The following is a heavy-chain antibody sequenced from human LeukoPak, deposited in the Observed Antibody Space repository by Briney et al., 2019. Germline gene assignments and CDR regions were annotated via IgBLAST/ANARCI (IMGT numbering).Heavy chain of an antibody. CDR2: ISSSSSTI. D-gene: IGHD2-2*01. CDR3: ARVNFVVVPAAIQSALIDY. Sequence: GSQRLSCAASGFSFSTYAMNWVRQAPGKGLEWVSYISSSSSTIYYADSVKGRFTISRDNAKNSLYLQMNSLRAEDTAVYYCARVNFVVVPAAIQSALIDYWGQGTLVTVSS. J-gene: IGHJ4*02. V-gene: IGHV3-48*04. CDR1: GFSFSTYA.